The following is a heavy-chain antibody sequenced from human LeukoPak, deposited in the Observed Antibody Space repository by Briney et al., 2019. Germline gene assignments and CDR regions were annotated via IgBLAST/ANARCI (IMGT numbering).Heavy chain of an antibody. D-gene: IGHD3-10*01. V-gene: IGHV3-48*01. CDR2: ISSSSSTI. J-gene: IGHJ4*02. CDR3: ARDPRAMVREVTYFDY. CDR1: GFTFRTYT. Sequence: GGSLRLSCAASGFTFRTYTMNWVRQAPGKGLEWVSYISSSSSTIFYADSVKGRFTISRDNAKNSLYLQMNSLRAEDTAVYYCARDPRAMVREVTYFDYWGQGTLVTVSS.